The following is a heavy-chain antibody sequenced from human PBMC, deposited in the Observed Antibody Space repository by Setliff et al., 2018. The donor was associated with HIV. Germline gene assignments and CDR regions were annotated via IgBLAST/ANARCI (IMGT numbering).Heavy chain of an antibody. Sequence: ASVKVSCKTFGYRFTDFYVNWVRQAPGQGLEWMGWIYPNTGGTNYAQKFQGRVTMTRDTSTSTLYMELSSLRSEDTAVYYCARDATYDYVWGTSSLVLDYWGQGTLVTVSS. CDR1: GYRFTDFY. D-gene: IGHD3-16*01. CDR3: ARDATYDYVWGTSSLVLDY. J-gene: IGHJ4*02. V-gene: IGHV1-2*02. CDR2: IYPNTGGT.